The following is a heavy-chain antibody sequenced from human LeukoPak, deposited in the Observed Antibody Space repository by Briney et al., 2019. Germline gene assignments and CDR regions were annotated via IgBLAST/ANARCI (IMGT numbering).Heavy chain of an antibody. Sequence: VASVKVSCKASGYTFTSYDINWVRQATGQGLEWMGWINPNSGGTNYAQKFQGRVTMTRDTSISTAYMELSRLRSDDTAVYYCASMARSGYQGALGYWGQGTLVTVSS. J-gene: IGHJ4*02. CDR3: ASMARSGYQGALGY. CDR2: INPNSGGT. CDR1: GYTFTSYD. V-gene: IGHV1-2*02. D-gene: IGHD3-22*01.